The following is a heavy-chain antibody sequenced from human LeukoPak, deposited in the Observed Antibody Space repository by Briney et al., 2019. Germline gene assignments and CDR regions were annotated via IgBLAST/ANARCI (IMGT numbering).Heavy chain of an antibody. V-gene: IGHV1-69*01. Sequence: SVKVSCKASGGTYSSYAISWVRQAPGQGLEWMGGIIPIFGTANYAQKFQGRVTITADESTSTAYMELSSLRSEDTAVYYCASSGGFDWLSGLYYFDYWGQGTLVTVSS. CDR2: IIPIFGTA. CDR1: GGTYSSYA. J-gene: IGHJ4*02. D-gene: IGHD3-9*01. CDR3: ASSGGFDWLSGLYYFDY.